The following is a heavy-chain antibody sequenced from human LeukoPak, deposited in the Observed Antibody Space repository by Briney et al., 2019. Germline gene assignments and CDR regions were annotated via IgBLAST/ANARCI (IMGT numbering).Heavy chain of an antibody. V-gene: IGHV4-59*01. CDR1: GGPISSYY. CDR3: ARDSSSWDNWFDP. D-gene: IGHD6-13*01. CDR2: IYYSGST. J-gene: IGHJ5*02. Sequence: PSETLSLTCTVSGGPISSYYWSWIRQPPGKGLEWIGYIYYSGSTNYNPSLKSRVTISVDTSKNQFSLKLSSVSAADTAVYYCARDSSSWDNWFDPWGQGTLVTVSS.